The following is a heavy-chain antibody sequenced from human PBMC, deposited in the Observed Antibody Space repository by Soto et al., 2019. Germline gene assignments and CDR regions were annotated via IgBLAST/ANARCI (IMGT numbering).Heavy chain of an antibody. CDR2: ISWNSGSI. CDR3: AKVRVMDYHHGMAV. J-gene: IGHJ6*02. D-gene: IGHD3-16*01. V-gene: IGHV3-9*01. CDR1: GFTFDDYA. Sequence: EVQLVESGGGLVQPGRSLRLSCAASGFTFDDYAMHWVRQAPGKGLEWVSGISWNSGSIGYADSVKGRFTISRDNGKNALYLQMNSLRTEDTALYYCAKVRVMDYHHGMAVWGQGTTVTVSS.